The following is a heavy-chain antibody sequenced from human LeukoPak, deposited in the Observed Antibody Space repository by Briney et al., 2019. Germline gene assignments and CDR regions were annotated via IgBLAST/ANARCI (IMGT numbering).Heavy chain of an antibody. J-gene: IGHJ4*02. CDR2: IYTSGST. Sequence: PSQTLSLTCTVSGGSISSGSYYWSWIRQPAGKGLEWIGRIYTSGSTNYNPSLKSRVTISVDTSKNQFSLKLSSVTAADTAVYYCARQERGGSWYLWWGQGTLVTVSS. CDR1: GGSISSGSYY. CDR3: ARQERGGSWYLW. V-gene: IGHV4-61*02. D-gene: IGHD6-13*01.